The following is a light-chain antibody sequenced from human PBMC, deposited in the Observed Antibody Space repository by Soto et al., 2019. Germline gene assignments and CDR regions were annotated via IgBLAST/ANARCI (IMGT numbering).Light chain of an antibody. J-gene: IGKJ5*01. CDR3: QQHNNWPPIT. V-gene: IGKV3-15*01. Sequence: EIVMTQSPGTLSVSPGERVTLSCRASQSVSNKLAWYQQKLGQAPRLLIYRASTRATGIPARFSGSGSGTEFTLTISSLQSEDFAVYYCQQHNNWPPITFAKGHDWRLN. CDR2: RAS. CDR1: QSVSNK.